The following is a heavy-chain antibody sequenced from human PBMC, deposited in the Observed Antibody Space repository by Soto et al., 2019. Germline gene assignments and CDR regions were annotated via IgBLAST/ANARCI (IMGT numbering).Heavy chain of an antibody. CDR3: ARHSPQGTSFDRPFDY. J-gene: IGHJ4*02. V-gene: IGHV4-59*08. Sequence: PSETLSLTCTVSGGSINSYFWSWIRQPPGKGLEWIGYIYYSGGNNNPSLKSRVTMSIDTSKNQFSLKLSSATAADTAVYYCARHSPQGTSFDRPFDYWGQGTLVTVSS. CDR1: GGSINSYF. CDR2: IYYSGG.